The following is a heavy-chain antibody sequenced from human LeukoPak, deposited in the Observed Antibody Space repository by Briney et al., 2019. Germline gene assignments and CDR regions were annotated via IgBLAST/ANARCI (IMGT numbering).Heavy chain of an antibody. CDR2: IYYSGST. V-gene: IGHV4-39*07. CDR1: GGSISSSSYY. Sequence: SETLSLTCTVSGGSISSSSYYWGWIRQPPGKGLEWIGSIYYSGSTYYNPSLKSRVTISVDTSKNQFSLKLSSVTAADTAVYYCARMSLYSSSFDYWGQGTLVTVSS. J-gene: IGHJ4*02. D-gene: IGHD6-13*01. CDR3: ARMSLYSSSFDY.